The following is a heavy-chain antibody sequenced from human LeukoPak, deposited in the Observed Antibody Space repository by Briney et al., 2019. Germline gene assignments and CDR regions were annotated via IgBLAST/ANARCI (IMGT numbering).Heavy chain of an antibody. CDR1: GFPFSSYI. J-gene: IGHJ4*02. CDR3: ARPEIDDYGDFHY. D-gene: IGHD4-17*01. CDR2: ISRDGSRYI. Sequence: GGSLRLSCAASGFPFSSYIMNWGRQAPGKGLEWVSSISRDGSRYIYYADSVKGRFTISRDNAKTSLYLQMNSLRAEDTAVYYCARPEIDDYGDFHYWGQGTLVTVSS. V-gene: IGHV3-21*01.